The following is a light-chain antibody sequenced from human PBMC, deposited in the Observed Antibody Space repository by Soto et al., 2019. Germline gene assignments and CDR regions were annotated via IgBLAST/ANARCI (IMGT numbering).Light chain of an antibody. Sequence: EIVLTQSPGTLSLSPGERATLSCRASQSISSNYLAWYQQKPGQAPRLLIYGASTRATGIPDRFSGSGSGTDFTLTISRLEPEDFAVYYCHQYDNWPKTFGQGTRLENK. V-gene: IGKV3-20*01. CDR2: GAS. CDR1: QSISSNY. CDR3: HQYDNWPKT. J-gene: IGKJ5*01.